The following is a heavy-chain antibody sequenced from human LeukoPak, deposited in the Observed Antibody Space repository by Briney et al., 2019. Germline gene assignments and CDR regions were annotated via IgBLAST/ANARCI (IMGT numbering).Heavy chain of an antibody. CDR1: GGSISSYY. CDR3: ARETWDIVVVPAARTPRNYYYMDV. V-gene: IGHV4-59*01. CDR2: IYYSGST. Sequence: PSETLSLTCTVSGGSISSYYWSWIRQPPGKGLEWIGYIYYSGSTNYNPSLKSRVTISVDTSKNQFSLKLSSVTAADTAVYYCARETWDIVVVPAARTPRNYYYMDVWGKGTTVTVSS. J-gene: IGHJ6*03. D-gene: IGHD2-2*01.